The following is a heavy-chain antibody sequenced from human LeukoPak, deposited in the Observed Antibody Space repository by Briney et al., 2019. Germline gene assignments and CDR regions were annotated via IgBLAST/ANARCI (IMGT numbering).Heavy chain of an antibody. CDR3: ARDQRGVIDY. D-gene: IGHD3-10*01. CDR2: ISYDGSNK. J-gene: IGHJ4*02. V-gene: IGHV3-30-3*01. Sequence: PGRSLRLSCAASGFTFSSYAMHWVRQAAGKGLEWVAVISYDGSNKYYADSVKGRFTISRDNSKNTLYLQMNSLRAEDTAVYYCARDQRGVIDYWGQGTLVTVSS. CDR1: GFTFSSYA.